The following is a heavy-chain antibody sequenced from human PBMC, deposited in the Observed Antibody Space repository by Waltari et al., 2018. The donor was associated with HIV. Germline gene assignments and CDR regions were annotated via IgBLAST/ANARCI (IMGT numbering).Heavy chain of an antibody. J-gene: IGHJ3*01. Sequence: ESGGGRAKPGGTLKLSCSGSGFTFKTSSVSWIRQTHGRVVEWISSISDDSSFIYYADSVKGRFTVSRDNVRNSVVLQINDVRAEDTATYFCGAFLCAEDCRDGFDVWGQGTMVTVS. CDR2: ISDDSSFI. CDR3: GAFLCAEDCRDGFDV. CDR1: GFTFKTSS. D-gene: IGHD2-15*01. V-gene: IGHV3-21*06.